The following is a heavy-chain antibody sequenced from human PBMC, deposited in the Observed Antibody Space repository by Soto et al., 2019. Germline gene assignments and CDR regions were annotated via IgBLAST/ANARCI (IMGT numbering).Heavy chain of an antibody. CDR3: ARWTTSYYSNYRRAHAFDI. D-gene: IGHD4-4*01. Sequence: SETLSLTCAVYGGSFSGYYWSWIRQPPGKGLEWIGEINHSGSTNYNPSLKSRVTISVDTSKNQFSLKLSSVTAADTAVYYCARWTTSYYSNYRRAHAFDIWGQGTMVTVSS. J-gene: IGHJ3*02. CDR1: GGSFSGYY. CDR2: INHSGST. V-gene: IGHV4-34*01.